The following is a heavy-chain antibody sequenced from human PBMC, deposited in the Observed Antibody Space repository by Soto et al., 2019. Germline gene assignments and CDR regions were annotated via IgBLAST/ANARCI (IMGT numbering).Heavy chain of an antibody. V-gene: IGHV3-15*01. CDR1: GFTFSNAW. CDR3: TTDREPMITFGGVIAINWFDP. CDR2: IKSKTDGGTT. Sequence: GGSLRLSCAASGFTFSNAWMSWVRQAPGKALEWVGRIKSKTDGGTTDYAAPVKGRFTISRDDSKNTLYLQMNSLKTEDTAVYYCTTDREPMITFGGVIAINWFDPWGQGTLVTVSS. J-gene: IGHJ5*02. D-gene: IGHD3-16*02.